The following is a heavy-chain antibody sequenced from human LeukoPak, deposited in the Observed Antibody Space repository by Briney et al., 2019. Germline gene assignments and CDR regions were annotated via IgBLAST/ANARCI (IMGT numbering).Heavy chain of an antibody. CDR3: ARKDSSSWYFDY. CDR2: IIPIFGTA. V-gene: IGHV1-69*13. Sequence: SVKVSCKVSGYTLTELSMHWVRQAPGQGLEWMGGIIPIFGTANYAQKFQGRVTITADESTSTAYMELSSLRSEDTAVYYCARKDSSSWYFDYWGQGTLVTVSS. D-gene: IGHD6-13*01. J-gene: IGHJ4*02. CDR1: GYTLTELS.